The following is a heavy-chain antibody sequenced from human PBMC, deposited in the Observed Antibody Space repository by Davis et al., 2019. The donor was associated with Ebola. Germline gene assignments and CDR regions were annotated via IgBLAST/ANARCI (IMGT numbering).Heavy chain of an antibody. CDR2: IYSGGST. CDR1: GFTVSSNY. CDR3: ARFSRANPIDD. Sequence: GESLKISCAASGFTVSSNYMSWVRQAPGKGLEWVSVIYSGGSTYYADSVKGRFTISRDNVKNSLYLQLNSLRAEDTAVYFCARFSRANPIDDWGQGTLVSVSS. J-gene: IGHJ4*01. V-gene: IGHV3-66*01.